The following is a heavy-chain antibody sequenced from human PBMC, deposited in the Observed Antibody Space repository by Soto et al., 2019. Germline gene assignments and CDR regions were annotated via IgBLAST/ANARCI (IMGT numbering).Heavy chain of an antibody. CDR3: ARALYRSGTSYAFDN. J-gene: IGHJ4*02. D-gene: IGHD1-26*01. V-gene: IGHV1-18*01. Sequence: QVHLVQSGAEVKTPGASVKVSCQTSGYTPTNYYIGWVRQAPGQGLEWMGWISAYNGNTNYAQKLQGRLPMTTHTHTRTAYMELRSLRSDDTAVYYCARALYRSGTSYAFDNWGQGTLVTVSS. CDR2: ISAYNGNT. CDR1: GYTPTNYY.